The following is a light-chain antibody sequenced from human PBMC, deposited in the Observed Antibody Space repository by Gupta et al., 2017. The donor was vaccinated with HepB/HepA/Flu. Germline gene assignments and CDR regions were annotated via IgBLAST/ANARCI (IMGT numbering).Light chain of an antibody. J-gene: IGLJ2*01. Sequence: QSVLTQPPSVSGAPGQRVTISCTGSSSNIGAGYDVHWYQQPPGTAPKLLIYGNNNRPSGVPDRFSGSKSGTSASLAITWLQAEDEADYYCQSYDSSLSGVVFGGGTKLTVL. CDR1: SSNIGAGYD. V-gene: IGLV1-40*01. CDR3: QSYDSSLSGVV. CDR2: GNN.